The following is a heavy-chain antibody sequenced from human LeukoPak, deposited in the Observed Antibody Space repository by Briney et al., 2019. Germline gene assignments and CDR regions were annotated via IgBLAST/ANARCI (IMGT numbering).Heavy chain of an antibody. V-gene: IGHV5-51*01. D-gene: IGHD2-21*02. Sequence: GESLKISCKGSGYSFTDYWIGWVRQMPGKGLEWMGIIYPGDSDTRYSPSFQGQVTISADKSISTAYLQWSSLKASDTAMYYCARLVVVTAIPLADAFDIWGQGTMVTVSS. J-gene: IGHJ3*02. CDR1: GYSFTDYW. CDR2: IYPGDSDT. CDR3: ARLVVVTAIPLADAFDI.